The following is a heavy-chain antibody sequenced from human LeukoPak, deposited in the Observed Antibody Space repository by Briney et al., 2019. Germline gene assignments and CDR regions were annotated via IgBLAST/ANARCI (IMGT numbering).Heavy chain of an antibody. CDR3: ASQVDSSGWSPFDY. Sequence: PSETLSLTCAVYGGSFSGYYWSWIRQPPGKGLEWIGEINHSGSTNYNPSLKRRVTISVDTSKNQFSLKLSSVTAADTAVYYCASQVDSSGWSPFDYWGQGTLVTVSS. CDR1: GGSFSGYY. CDR2: INHSGST. J-gene: IGHJ4*02. V-gene: IGHV4-34*01. D-gene: IGHD6-19*01.